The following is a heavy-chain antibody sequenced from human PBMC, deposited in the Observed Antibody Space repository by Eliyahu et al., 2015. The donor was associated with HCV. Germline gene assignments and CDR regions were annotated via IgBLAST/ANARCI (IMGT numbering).Heavy chain of an antibody. Sequence: QVQLVQSGAEVKKPGASVKVSCKASGYXFTDYXLHSVRQAPGQGLEWMGWINGNSGETKYAQKFQGRVTMTRDTSISTAYMELNSLRSDDTAVYYCARVKDTGVWSYYYWGQGTLVTVSS. CDR1: GYXFTDYX. D-gene: IGHD1-26*01. J-gene: IGHJ4*02. V-gene: IGHV1-2*02. CDR3: ARVKDTGVWSYYY. CDR2: INGNSGET.